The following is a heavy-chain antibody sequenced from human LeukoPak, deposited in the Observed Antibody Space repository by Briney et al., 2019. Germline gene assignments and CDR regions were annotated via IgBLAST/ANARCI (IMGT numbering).Heavy chain of an antibody. V-gene: IGHV1-8*01. CDR1: GYTFTSYD. D-gene: IGHD6-13*01. Sequence: GASVTVSCKASGYTFTSYDINWVRQATGQGLEWMGWMNPNSGNTGYAQKFQGRVTMTRNTSISTAYMELSSLRSEDTAVYYCARGEIAAAGVPRYYYYYGMDVWGQGTTVTVSS. CDR3: ARGEIAAAGVPRYYYYYGMDV. CDR2: MNPNSGNT. J-gene: IGHJ6*02.